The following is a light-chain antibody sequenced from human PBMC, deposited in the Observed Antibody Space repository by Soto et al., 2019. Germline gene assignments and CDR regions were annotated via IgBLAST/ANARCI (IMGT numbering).Light chain of an antibody. CDR1: QTLVYSDVNTF. V-gene: IGKV2-30*01. J-gene: IGKJ1*01. CDR2: KFS. Sequence: DVAMTQSPLSLPVTLGQPASISCRSSQTLVYSDVNTFLNWSQQRPGQSPRRLIYKFSNRDCGVPDRFSGSGSGTVLTLKISRVEAEGVGIYSCMQGTHWPPTCGQGTKVEIK. CDR3: MQGTHWPPT.